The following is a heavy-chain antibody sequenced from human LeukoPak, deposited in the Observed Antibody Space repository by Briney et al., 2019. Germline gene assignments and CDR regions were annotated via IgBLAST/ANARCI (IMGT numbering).Heavy chain of an antibody. D-gene: IGHD3-10*01. Sequence: SETLSLTCTVSGGSISRYYWCWIRQPPGKGLEWIGYIYNSGSTNYNPSLKSRVTISVDTSKNQFSLKLSSVTAADTALYYCAREFLYYYGSGSYYNPPNWFDPWGQGILVTVSS. CDR1: GGSISRYY. J-gene: IGHJ5*02. CDR2: IYNSGST. V-gene: IGHV4-4*08. CDR3: AREFLYYYGSGSYYNPPNWFDP.